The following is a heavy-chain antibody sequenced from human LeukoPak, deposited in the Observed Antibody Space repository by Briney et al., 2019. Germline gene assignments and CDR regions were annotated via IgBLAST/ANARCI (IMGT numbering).Heavy chain of an antibody. D-gene: IGHD3-22*01. J-gene: IGHJ4*02. CDR2: ISYSSSYI. CDR3: ARDLHYYDSSAYHPVSY. CDR1: GFTLSSYT. V-gene: IGHV3-21*01. Sequence: SGGSLRLSCEASGFTLSSYTMNWVRQAPGKGLEWVSSISYSSSYIYYADSVKGRFTISRDNAKNSLYLQMNSLRAGDTAVYYCARDLHYYDSSAYHPVSYWGQGTLVTVSS.